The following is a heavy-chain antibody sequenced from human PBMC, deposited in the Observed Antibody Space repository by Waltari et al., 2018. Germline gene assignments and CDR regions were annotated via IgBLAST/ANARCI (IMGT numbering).Heavy chain of an antibody. D-gene: IGHD3-3*01. J-gene: IGHJ5*02. CDR3: ARDGGLRFFGGADDLRYNWFDP. Sequence: QVQLVQSGAEVKKPGASVKVSCKASGYTFTSYYMHWVRQAPGQGLEWMGIINPSGGSTSYAQKFQGRVTMTRDTSTSTVYMEMSSLRSEDTAVYYCARDGGLRFFGGADDLRYNWFDPWGQGTLVTVSS. CDR2: INPSGGST. CDR1: GYTFTSYY. V-gene: IGHV1-46*01.